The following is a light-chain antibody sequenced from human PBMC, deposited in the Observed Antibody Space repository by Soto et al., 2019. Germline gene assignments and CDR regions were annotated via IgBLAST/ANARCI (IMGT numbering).Light chain of an antibody. CDR2: GAS. CDR1: HRVSNY. V-gene: IGKV3-15*01. CDR3: QQYNNWPWT. Sequence: EIVMTQSPATLSVSPGGGATLSCRASHRVSNYLAWYQQKPGQPPRLLIYGASTRATGIPARFSGSGSGTEFTLTISSLQSVDFAVYSCQQYNNWPWTFAQGTKVDIK. J-gene: IGKJ1*01.